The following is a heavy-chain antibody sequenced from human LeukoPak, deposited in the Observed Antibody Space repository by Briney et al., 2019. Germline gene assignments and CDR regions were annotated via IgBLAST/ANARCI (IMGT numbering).Heavy chain of an antibody. Sequence: GGSLRLSCAASGFTFSDYYMRWIRQAPGKGLEWVSYISSSGSTIYYADSVKGRFTISRDNAKNSLYLQMNSLRAEDTAVYYCARARRMLYEYTYFDYWGQGTLVTVSS. J-gene: IGHJ4*02. D-gene: IGHD2-8*01. CDR1: GFTFSDYY. CDR3: ARARRMLYEYTYFDY. CDR2: ISSSGSTI. V-gene: IGHV3-11*04.